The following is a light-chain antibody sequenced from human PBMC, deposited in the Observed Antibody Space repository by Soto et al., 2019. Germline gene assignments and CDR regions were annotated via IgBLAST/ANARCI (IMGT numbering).Light chain of an antibody. CDR3: QQYDNWPYT. V-gene: IGKV3-15*01. Sequence: ELVMTQSPATLSVSPGERATPSCRASQSVSSNLAWYKQKPGQAPRLLSYGASTRATGIPARVSGSGSGTEFTLTISSLQSEDFEVYYCQQYDNWPYTFGQGTRLEIK. CDR2: GAS. CDR1: QSVSSN. J-gene: IGKJ5*01.